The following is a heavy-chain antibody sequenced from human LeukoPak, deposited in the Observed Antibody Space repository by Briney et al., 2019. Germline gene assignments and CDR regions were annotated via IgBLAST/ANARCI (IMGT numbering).Heavy chain of an antibody. CDR3: AREGCSSTSCYVYYFDY. Sequence: SQTLSLTCAISGDSVSSNSAAWNWIRQSPSRGLEWLGRTYYRSKWYNDYAVSVKSRITINPDTSKNQFSLQLNSVTPEDTAVYYCAREGCSSTSCYVYYFDYWGQGTLATVSS. J-gene: IGHJ4*02. V-gene: IGHV6-1*01. CDR1: GDSVSSNSAA. D-gene: IGHD2-2*01. CDR2: TYYRSKWYN.